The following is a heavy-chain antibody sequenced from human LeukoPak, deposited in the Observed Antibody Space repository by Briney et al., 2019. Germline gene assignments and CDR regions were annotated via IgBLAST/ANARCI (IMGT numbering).Heavy chain of an antibody. Sequence: ASVKVSCKASGYTFTNYYRHWVRQAPGQGLEWMGIINPSGGSTNYAQKFQGRVTMTRDTSTSTVYMELSSLRSEDTAVYYCARSYYYDSSGYYPPFFDYWGQGTLVTVSS. CDR3: ARSYYYDSSGYYPPFFDY. V-gene: IGHV1-46*01. D-gene: IGHD3-22*01. CDR2: INPSGGST. J-gene: IGHJ4*02. CDR1: GYTFTNYY.